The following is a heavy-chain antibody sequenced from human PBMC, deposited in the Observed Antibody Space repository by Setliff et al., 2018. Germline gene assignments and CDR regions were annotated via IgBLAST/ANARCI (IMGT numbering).Heavy chain of an antibody. CDR3: ARDSSGWSGFSRLVGVYYYYMDV. CDR1: GYTFTRYA. D-gene: IGHD6-19*01. CDR2: INTNTGNP. Sequence: GASVKVSCKASGYTFTRYAMNWVRQAPGQGLEWMGWINTNTGNPTYAQGFTGRFVFSLDTSASTAYLQISSLKAEDTAVYYCARDSSGWSGFSRLVGVYYYYMDVWGKGTTVTVSS. J-gene: IGHJ6*03. V-gene: IGHV7-4-1*02.